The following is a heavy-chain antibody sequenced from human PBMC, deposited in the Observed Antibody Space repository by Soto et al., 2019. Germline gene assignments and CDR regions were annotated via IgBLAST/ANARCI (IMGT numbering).Heavy chain of an antibody. CDR1: GFTFSSYS. Sequence: PGGSLRLSCAASGFTFSSYSMNWVRQAPGKGLEWVSYISSSSSTIYYADSVKGRFTISRGNAKNSLYLQMNSLRDEDTAVYYCARDRTYYYDSSGYYPEDYGMDVWGQGTTVTVSS. CDR3: ARDRTYYYDSSGYYPEDYGMDV. CDR2: ISSSSSTI. V-gene: IGHV3-48*02. J-gene: IGHJ6*02. D-gene: IGHD3-22*01.